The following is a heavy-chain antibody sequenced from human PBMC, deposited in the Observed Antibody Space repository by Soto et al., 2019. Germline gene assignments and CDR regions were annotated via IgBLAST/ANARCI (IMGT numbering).Heavy chain of an antibody. Sequence: QVQLVQSGAEVKKPGSSVKVSCKASGGTFSSNTISWVRQAPGQGLEWMGRIIPILGIANYAQKFQGRVTITADKATSTAYLELSSLRSEATAVYYCADLVVAATGVDVWGQGTTVTVSS. V-gene: IGHV1-69*02. CDR2: IIPILGIA. J-gene: IGHJ6*02. D-gene: IGHD2-15*01. CDR1: GGTFSSNT. CDR3: ADLVVAATGVDV.